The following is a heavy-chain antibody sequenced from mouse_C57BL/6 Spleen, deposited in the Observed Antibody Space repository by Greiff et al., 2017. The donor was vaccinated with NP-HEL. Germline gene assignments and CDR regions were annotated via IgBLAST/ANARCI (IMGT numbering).Heavy chain of an antibody. J-gene: IGHJ1*03. CDR1: GYAFSSSW. D-gene: IGHD1-1*01. V-gene: IGHV1-82*01. CDR3: ARGDYGSSGNWYFDV. CDR2: IYPGDGDT. Sequence: QVQLQQSGPELVKPGASVKISCKASGYAFSSSWMNWVKQRPGKGLEWIGRIYPGDGDTNYNGKFKGKATLTADKSSRTAYMQLSSLTSEDSAVYCCARGDYGSSGNWYFDVWGTGTTVTVSS.